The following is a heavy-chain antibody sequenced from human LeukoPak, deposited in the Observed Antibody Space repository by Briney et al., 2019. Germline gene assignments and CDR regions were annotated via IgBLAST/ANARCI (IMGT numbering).Heavy chain of an antibody. D-gene: IGHD6-19*01. Sequence: GRSLRLSCAASGFTFSSYAMHWVRQAPGKGLEGVAVISYDGSNKYYADSVKGRFTISRDNSKNTLYLQMNSLRAEDTAVYYCARDLAVAVVYGMDVWGQGTTVTVSS. CDR1: GFTFSSYA. CDR2: ISYDGSNK. CDR3: ARDLAVAVVYGMDV. V-gene: IGHV3-30-3*01. J-gene: IGHJ6*02.